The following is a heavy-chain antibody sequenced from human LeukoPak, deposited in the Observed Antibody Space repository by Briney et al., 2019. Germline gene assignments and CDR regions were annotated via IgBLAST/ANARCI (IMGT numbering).Heavy chain of an antibody. CDR3: APRGDIEHSYGYGKWFDP. V-gene: IGHV4-34*01. CDR1: GGSFSGYY. CDR2: INHSGST. D-gene: IGHD5-18*01. Sequence: SETLSLTCAVYGGSFSGYYWSWIRQPPGKGLECIGEINHSGSTNYNASLKSRVTISVDTSKNQFSLRLSSVTAADTAVYYCAPRGDIEHSYGYGKWFDPWGQGTRVTVSS. J-gene: IGHJ5*02.